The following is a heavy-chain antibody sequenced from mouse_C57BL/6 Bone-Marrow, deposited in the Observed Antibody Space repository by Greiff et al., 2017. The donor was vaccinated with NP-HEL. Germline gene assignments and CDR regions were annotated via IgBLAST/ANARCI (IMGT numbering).Heavy chain of an antibody. CDR1: GYSITSGYY. D-gene: IGHD2-3*01. Sequence: ESGPGLVKPSQSLSLTCSVTGYSITSGYYWNWIRQFPGNKLEWMGYISYDGSNNYNPSLKNRISITRYTSKNQFFLKLNSVTTEGTATYYCARERWLDYWGQGTTLTVSS. V-gene: IGHV3-6*01. CDR3: ARERWLDY. CDR2: ISYDGSN. J-gene: IGHJ2*01.